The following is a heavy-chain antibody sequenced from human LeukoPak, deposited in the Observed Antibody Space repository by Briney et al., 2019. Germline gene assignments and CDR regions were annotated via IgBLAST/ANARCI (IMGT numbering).Heavy chain of an antibody. CDR3: ARMKGGRWGAPGAFDI. V-gene: IGHV2-70*01. CDR1: GFSLSTSGMC. D-gene: IGHD3-16*01. CDR2: IDWDDDK. Sequence: RGSGPTLVNPTQTLTLTCTFSGFSLSTSGMCVSWIRQPPGKALEWLALIDWDDDKYYSTSLKTRLTISKDTSKNQVVLTMTNMDPVDTATYYCARMKGGRWGAPGAFDIWGQGTMVTVSS. J-gene: IGHJ3*02.